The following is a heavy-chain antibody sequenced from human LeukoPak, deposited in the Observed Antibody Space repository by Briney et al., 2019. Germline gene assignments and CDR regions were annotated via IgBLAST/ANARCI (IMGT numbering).Heavy chain of an antibody. CDR1: GYSFTSYW. Sequence: GESLKISCKGSGYSFTSYWIGWVRQAPGQGLEWMGWISAYNGNTNYAQKLQGRVTMTTDTSTSTAYMELRSLRSDDTAVYCCARDRWINYYYGMDVWGQGTAVTVSS. J-gene: IGHJ6*02. V-gene: IGHV1-18*04. CDR3: ARDRWINYYYGMDV. D-gene: IGHD2-2*03. CDR2: ISAYNGNT.